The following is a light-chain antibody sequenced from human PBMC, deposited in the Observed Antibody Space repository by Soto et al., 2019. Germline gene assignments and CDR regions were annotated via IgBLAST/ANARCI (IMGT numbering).Light chain of an antibody. V-gene: IGKV4-1*01. Sequence: DIVMTQSPDSLPVSLGERATINCKSSQSVLYTSNNKNYLAWYQQKPGQSPKLLIYWASTRESGVPDRFSGSGSGTDFTLTISSLEAEDVAVYYCQQYYSNPRTFGQGTKVDNK. CDR2: WAS. CDR3: QQYYSNPRT. CDR1: QSVLYTSNNKNY. J-gene: IGKJ1*01.